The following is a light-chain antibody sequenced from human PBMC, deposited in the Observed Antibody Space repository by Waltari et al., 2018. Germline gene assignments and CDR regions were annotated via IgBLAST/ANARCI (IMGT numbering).Light chain of an antibody. CDR3: QQYNNWPRT. Sequence: EIVMTQSQATLSVSPGERATLSCRASQRVSSNLAWYQQKPGQAPRPPIYGASTRATGIPARFSGSGSGTEFTLTISSLQSEDFAVYYCQQYNNWPRTFGQGTKVEIK. J-gene: IGKJ1*01. V-gene: IGKV3-15*01. CDR2: GAS. CDR1: QRVSSN.